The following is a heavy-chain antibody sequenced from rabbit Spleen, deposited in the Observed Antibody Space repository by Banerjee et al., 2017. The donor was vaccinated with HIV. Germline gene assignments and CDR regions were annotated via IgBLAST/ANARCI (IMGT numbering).Heavy chain of an antibody. D-gene: IGHD7-1*01. J-gene: IGHJ3*01. Sequence: QEQLVESGGGLVKPEGSLTLTCKASGFSFSDRDVMCWVRQAPGKGLEWIACIGAGSSGSTYYASWAKGRFTISKTSSTTVTLQMTSLTAADTATYFCARDGYAGYDWRLTRLDLWGPGTLVTVS. V-gene: IGHV1S45*01. CDR1: GFSFSDRDV. CDR2: IGAGSSGST. CDR3: ARDGYAGYDWRLTRLDL.